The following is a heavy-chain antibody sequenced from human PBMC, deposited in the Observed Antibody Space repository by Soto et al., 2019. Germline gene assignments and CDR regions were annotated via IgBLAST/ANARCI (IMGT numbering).Heavy chain of an antibody. Sequence: SVKVSCKASGGTFSSYTISWVRQAPGQGLEWMGRIIPILGIANYAQKFQGRVTITADKSTSTAYMELSSLRSEDTAVYYCARGEVGGYRSSTSCYAFDIWGQGTMVTVSS. CDR3: ARGEVGGYRSSTSCYAFDI. CDR1: GGTFSSYT. J-gene: IGHJ3*02. D-gene: IGHD2-2*01. V-gene: IGHV1-69*02. CDR2: IIPILGIA.